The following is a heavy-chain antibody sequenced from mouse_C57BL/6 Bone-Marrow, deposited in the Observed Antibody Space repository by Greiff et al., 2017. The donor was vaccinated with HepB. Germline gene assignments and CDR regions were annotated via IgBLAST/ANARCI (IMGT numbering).Heavy chain of an antibody. D-gene: IGHD1-1*01. Sequence: QVQLQQSGPELVKPGASVKISCKASGYAFSSSWMNWVKQRPGKGLEWIGRIYPGDGDTNYNGKFKGKATLTADKSSSTAYMQLSSLTSEDSAVYFCARSPFYYYGSLDYWGQGTTLTVSS. CDR2: IYPGDGDT. CDR3: ARSPFYYYGSLDY. CDR1: GYAFSSSW. J-gene: IGHJ2*01. V-gene: IGHV1-82*01.